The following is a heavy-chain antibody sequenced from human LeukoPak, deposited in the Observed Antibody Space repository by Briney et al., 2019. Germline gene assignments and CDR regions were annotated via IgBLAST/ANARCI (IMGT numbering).Heavy chain of an antibody. CDR3: ARQGRLRSYYYYYMDV. J-gene: IGHJ6*03. Sequence: GESLKISCKGSGYSFTSYWIGWVRQLPGNGLEWMGIIYPGDSDTRYSPSFQGQVTISADKSISTAYLQWSSLKASDTAMYYCARQGRLRSYYYYYMDVWGKGTTVTVSS. CDR2: IYPGDSDT. CDR1: GYSFTSYW. V-gene: IGHV5-51*01. D-gene: IGHD5-12*01.